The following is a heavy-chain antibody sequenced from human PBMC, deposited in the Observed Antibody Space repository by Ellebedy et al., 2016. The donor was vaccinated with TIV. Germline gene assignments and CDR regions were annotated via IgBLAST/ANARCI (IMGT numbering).Heavy chain of an antibody. CDR1: GGSFSGYY. CDR3: ARVRINYSSGWKSNYFDY. D-gene: IGHD6-19*01. J-gene: IGHJ4*02. V-gene: IGHV4-34*01. Sequence: SETLSLTCAVYGGSFSGYYWSWIRQPPGKGLEWIGEINHSGSTNYNPSFKSRVTISVDTSKNQFSLKLSSVTAADTAVYYCARVRINYSSGWKSNYFDYWGQGTLVTVSS. CDR2: INHSGST.